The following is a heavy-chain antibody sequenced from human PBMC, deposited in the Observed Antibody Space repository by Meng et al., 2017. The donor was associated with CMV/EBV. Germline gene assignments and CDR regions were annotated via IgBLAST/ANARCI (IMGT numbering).Heavy chain of an antibody. J-gene: IGHJ4*02. V-gene: IGHV1-46*01. D-gene: IGHD2-21*02. Sequence: SCKASGSTFIRYFMHWVRQAPGQGLGWMGIINPSGGSTSYAQKFQGRVTMTRDTSTSTVYMELSSLRSEDTAVYYCARGGTAAPLDYWGQGTLVTVSS. CDR3: ARGGTAAPLDY. CDR2: INPSGGST. CDR1: GSTFIRYF.